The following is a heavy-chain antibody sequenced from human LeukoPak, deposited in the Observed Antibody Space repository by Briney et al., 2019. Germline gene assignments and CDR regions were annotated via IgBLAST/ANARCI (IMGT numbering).Heavy chain of an antibody. V-gene: IGHV3-30*04. CDR2: VGNDEKTI. D-gene: IGHD4-23*01. CDR3: ARGPWLYGGNSYYFDY. J-gene: IGHJ4*02. Sequence: GGSLRLSCVASGFTFTGPSMHWVRQAPGKGLEWVAVVGNDEKTIFYADSVKGRFTISRDNSKNTLYLQMNSLRAEDTAVYYCARGPWLYGGNSYYFDYWGQGTLVTVSS. CDR1: GFTFTGPS.